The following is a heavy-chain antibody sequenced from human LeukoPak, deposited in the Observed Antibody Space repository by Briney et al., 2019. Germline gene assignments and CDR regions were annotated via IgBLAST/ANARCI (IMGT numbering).Heavy chain of an antibody. V-gene: IGHV3-7*03. Sequence: GGSLRLYCVASGFTFSRYWMSWVRQAPGKGLEWVASVKEDGSQKNYADTVEGRFTISRDNAKKSLVLQMNSLRVEDTAIYYCAREAYWGPGTLVTVSS. CDR3: AREAY. CDR1: GFTFSRYW. CDR2: VKEDGSQK. J-gene: IGHJ4*02.